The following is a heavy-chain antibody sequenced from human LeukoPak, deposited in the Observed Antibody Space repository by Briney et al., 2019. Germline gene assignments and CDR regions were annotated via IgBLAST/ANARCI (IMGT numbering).Heavy chain of an antibody. CDR2: IWYDGSNK. V-gene: IGHV3-33*01. D-gene: IGHD1-26*01. Sequence: GGSLRLSCAASGFTFSTYGMHWVRQAPGKGLEWVAVIWYDGSNKYYADSVKGRFTISRDNSKNTLYLQMNSLRAEDTAVYYCASDPGIANGIDIWGQGTTVTVSS. CDR1: GFTFSTYG. CDR3: ASDPGIANGIDI. J-gene: IGHJ6*02.